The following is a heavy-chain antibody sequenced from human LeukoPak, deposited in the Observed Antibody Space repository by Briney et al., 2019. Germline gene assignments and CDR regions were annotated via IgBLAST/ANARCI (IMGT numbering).Heavy chain of an antibody. V-gene: IGHV1-8*01. Sequence: ASVKVSCKASGYTFTSYDINWVRQATGQGLEWMGWMNPNSGNTGYAQKFQGRVTMTRSTSISTAYMELSSLRSEDTAVYYCARANRRITMVRGAPEGYRGQGTLVTVSS. CDR3: ARANRRITMVRGAPEGY. CDR2: MNPNSGNT. D-gene: IGHD3-10*01. CDR1: GYTFTSYD. J-gene: IGHJ4*02.